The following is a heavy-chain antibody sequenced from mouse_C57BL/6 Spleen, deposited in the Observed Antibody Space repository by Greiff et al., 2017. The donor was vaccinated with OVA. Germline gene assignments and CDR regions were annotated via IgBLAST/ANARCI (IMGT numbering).Heavy chain of an antibody. CDR2: IDPSDSYT. Sequence: QVQLQQPGAELVMPGASVKLSCKASGYTFTSYWMHWVKQRPGQGLEWIGEIDPSDSYTNYNQTFKGKSTVTVDKASSSSYMQLSSLTSEDSAVYYCARPYYGNIDVWGTGTTVTVSS. J-gene: IGHJ1*03. CDR1: GYTFTSYW. V-gene: IGHV1-69*01. D-gene: IGHD2-10*01. CDR3: ARPYYGNIDV.